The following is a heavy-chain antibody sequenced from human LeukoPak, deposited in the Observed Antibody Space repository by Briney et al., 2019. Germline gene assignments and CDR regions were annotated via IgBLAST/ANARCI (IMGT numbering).Heavy chain of an antibody. V-gene: IGHV3-23*01. CDR2: ISGSGGST. J-gene: IGHJ4*02. CDR1: GFTFSSYA. CDR3: AKRAAMVGGRFDY. D-gene: IGHD5-18*01. Sequence: GGSLRLSCAASGFTFSSYAMSWVRQAPGKGREGGSAISGSGGSTYYAASVKGRFTISRDNSKNTLYLQMTSLRAEDTAVYYCAKRAAMVGGRFDYWGQGTLVTVSS.